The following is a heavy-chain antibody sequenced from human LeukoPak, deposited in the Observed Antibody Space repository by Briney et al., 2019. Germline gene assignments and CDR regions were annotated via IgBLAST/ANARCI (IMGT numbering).Heavy chain of an antibody. D-gene: IGHD1-26*01. J-gene: IGHJ4*02. V-gene: IGHV4-4*07. CDR1: GDSISGYY. Sequence: SETLSLTCTVSGDSISGYYWTWIRQPAGKGLEWIGRIYTSGSTNYNPSLKSRVTMSVDTSKNQFSLKMSSLTAADTAMYYCARARGGSGSYGHFDSWGQGALVTVSS. CDR2: IYTSGST. CDR3: ARARGGSGSYGHFDS.